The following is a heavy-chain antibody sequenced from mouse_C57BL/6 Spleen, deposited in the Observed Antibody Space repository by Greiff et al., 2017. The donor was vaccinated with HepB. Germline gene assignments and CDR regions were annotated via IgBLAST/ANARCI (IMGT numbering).Heavy chain of an antibody. CDR3: ARSLRVSAMDY. D-gene: IGHD1-1*01. J-gene: IGHJ4*01. Sequence: QVHVKQPGAELVKPGASVKLSCKASGYTFTSYWMHWVKQRPGQGLEWIGMIHPNSGSTNYNEKFKSKATLTVDKSSSTAYMQLSSLTSEDSAVYYCARSLRVSAMDYWGQGTSVTVSS. CDR1: GYTFTSYW. CDR2: IHPNSGST. V-gene: IGHV1-64*01.